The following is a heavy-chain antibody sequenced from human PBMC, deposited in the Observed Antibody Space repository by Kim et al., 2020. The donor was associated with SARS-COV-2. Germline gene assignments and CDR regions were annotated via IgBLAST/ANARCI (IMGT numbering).Heavy chain of an antibody. J-gene: IGHJ4*02. D-gene: IGHD6-13*01. CDR2: IYYSGCT. CDR1: GGSISSSSYH. Sequence: SETLSLTCTVSGGSISSSSYHWDWIRQPPGKGLEWIGSIYYSGCTYYNPSLKSRVTISVDTPKNQFSLKLSSVTAADTAVYYCARHGGSSFTHFDYWGQGTLVTVSS. V-gene: IGHV4-39*01. CDR3: ARHGGSSFTHFDY.